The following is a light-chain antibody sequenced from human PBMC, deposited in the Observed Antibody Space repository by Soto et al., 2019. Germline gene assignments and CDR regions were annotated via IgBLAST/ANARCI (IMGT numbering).Light chain of an antibody. J-gene: IGLJ1*01. CDR1: SSDVGGYNY. Sequence: QSALTQPASVSGSPGQSITISCTGTSSDVGGYNYVSWYQQPPGKAPKLMIYEVSDRPSGVSNRFSGSKSGNTAFLTISGLQAEDEADYFCCSYAGRYTYVFGTGTKLTVL. V-gene: IGLV2-14*01. CDR2: EVS. CDR3: CSYAGRYTYV.